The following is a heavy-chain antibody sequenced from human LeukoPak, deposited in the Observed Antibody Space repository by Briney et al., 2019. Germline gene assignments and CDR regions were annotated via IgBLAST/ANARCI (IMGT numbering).Heavy chain of an antibody. J-gene: IGHJ4*02. CDR1: GFTFSNYS. CDR3: ARGIPAVDY. D-gene: IGHD6-25*01. V-gene: IGHV3-21*01. Sequence: GGSLRLSRAASGFTFSNYSMNWVRQAPGKGLEWVSSISSSSTYIYYADSVKGRFTISRDKAKNSLSLQMNSLRAEDTAIYYCARGIPAVDYWGQGTLVTVSS. CDR2: ISSSSTYI.